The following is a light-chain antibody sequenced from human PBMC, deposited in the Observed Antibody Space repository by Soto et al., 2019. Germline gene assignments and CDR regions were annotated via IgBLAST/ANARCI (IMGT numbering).Light chain of an antibody. Sequence: DIVMTQFPGSLALSLGERAIINCKSSQSISYTSNNKTYLAWFQQRPSQPPKLIIYWASIRESGVPGRFSGSGSGAEFTLTISSFQAEDVALYYCQQYYASPFTFGPGTKVEI. CDR1: QSISYTSNNKTY. V-gene: IGKV4-1*01. CDR2: WAS. CDR3: QQYYASPFT. J-gene: IGKJ3*01.